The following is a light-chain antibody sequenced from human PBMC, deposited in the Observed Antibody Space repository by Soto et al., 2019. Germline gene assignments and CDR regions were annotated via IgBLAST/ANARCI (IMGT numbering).Light chain of an antibody. Sequence: DIQMTHSPSTLSGSVGDRVTITCRASQTISGWLAWYQQKPGKAPKLLIYKASTLKSGVPSRFSGSGSGTEFTLTISSLQPDDFATYYCQHYNSYSEAFGQGTNVDIK. J-gene: IGKJ1*01. CDR1: QTISGW. CDR3: QHYNSYSEA. CDR2: KAS. V-gene: IGKV1-5*03.